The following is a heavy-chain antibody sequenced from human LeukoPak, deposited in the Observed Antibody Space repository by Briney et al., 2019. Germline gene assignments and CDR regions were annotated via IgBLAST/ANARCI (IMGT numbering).Heavy chain of an antibody. CDR3: AHLSSSVTTGWFDP. D-gene: IGHD4-17*01. J-gene: IGHJ5*02. CDR2: TYWDEDK. CDR1: GFSLDTSGEG. Sequence: ESGPTLVNPTETLTLTCTFSGFSLDTSGEGVGWIRQAPGKPLEWLALTYWDEDKRYSPPLNNRLTLTKDTSRNQVVLTMTNMDPMDTATYYCAHLSSSVTTGWFDPWSQGVLVTVSS. V-gene: IGHV2-5*02.